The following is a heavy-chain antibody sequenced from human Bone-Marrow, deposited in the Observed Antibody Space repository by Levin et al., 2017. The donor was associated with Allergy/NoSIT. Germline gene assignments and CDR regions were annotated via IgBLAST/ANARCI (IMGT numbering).Heavy chain of an antibody. D-gene: IGHD6-19*01. J-gene: IGHJ4*02. Sequence: GGSLRLSCAASGFTFSDHWMRWVRQAPGKGLERVADIKQDGSETHYADAVKGRFAVSRDNARNSVYLQMNSLRAEDTAVYYCARGTSGPGWFYDYWGQGVLVTVSS. CDR3: ARGTSGPGWFYDY. CDR2: IKQDGSET. CDR1: GFTFSDHW. V-gene: IGHV3-7*04.